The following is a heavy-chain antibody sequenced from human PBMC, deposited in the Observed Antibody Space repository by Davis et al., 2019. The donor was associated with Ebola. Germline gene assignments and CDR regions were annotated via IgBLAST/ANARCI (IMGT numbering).Heavy chain of an antibody. J-gene: IGHJ5*02. V-gene: IGHV4-59*08. CDR2: IYYSGST. CDR3: ARHVRGVTTDWFDP. CDR1: GGSINAYY. Sequence: MPSETLSLTCTVSGGSINAYYWSWIRQPPGKGLEWIGYIYYSGSTIYNPSLKSRVTISEDTSKNQVSLELSSVTAADTAVYYCARHVRGVTTDWFDPWGQGTLVTVSS. D-gene: IGHD3-10*02.